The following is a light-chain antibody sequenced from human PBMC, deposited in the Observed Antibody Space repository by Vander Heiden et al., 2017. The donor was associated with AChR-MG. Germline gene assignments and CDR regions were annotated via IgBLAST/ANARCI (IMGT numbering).Light chain of an antibody. V-gene: IGLV1-51*01. J-gene: IGLJ2*01. Sequence: QSVLTQPPSVSPAPGQKVTIPCSGSSSNIGVNYVSWYQQLPGTAPKLLIYDDNKRPSGIPDRFSGSKSGTSATLGITVLQTGDEADYYCGTWDSSLSAVIFGGGTKLTVL. CDR1: SSNIGVNY. CDR2: DDN. CDR3: GTWDSSLSAVI.